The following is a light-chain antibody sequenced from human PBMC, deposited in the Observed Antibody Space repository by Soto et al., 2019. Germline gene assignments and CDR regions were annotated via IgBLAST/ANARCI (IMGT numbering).Light chain of an antibody. CDR1: Y. V-gene: IGKV1-9*01. Sequence: DIQLTQSPSVLSASVGDTVTNYLAWYQQKPGKAPDLLIYSASTLQSGVPSRFSGSGSETEFSLTIRSLQPEDFATYYCQQLSRYPLPFGGGAKVAIK. CDR3: QQLSRYPLP. CDR2: SAS. J-gene: IGKJ4*01.